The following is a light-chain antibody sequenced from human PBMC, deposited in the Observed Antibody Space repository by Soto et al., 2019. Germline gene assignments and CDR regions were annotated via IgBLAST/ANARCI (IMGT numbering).Light chain of an antibody. Sequence: EIVLTQSPGTLSLSPGERATLSCRASQSFPSSYLAWYQQTPGQAPRLLIYGASSRATGIPDRFSGSGSGTDFIITSSRLEHEVVALYYCQHDGSSPTFGGGTKVEIK. V-gene: IGKV3-20*01. CDR1: QSFPSSY. CDR3: QHDGSSPT. CDR2: GAS. J-gene: IGKJ4*01.